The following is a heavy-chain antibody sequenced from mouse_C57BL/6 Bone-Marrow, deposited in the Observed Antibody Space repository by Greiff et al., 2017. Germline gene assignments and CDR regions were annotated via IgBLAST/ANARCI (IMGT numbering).Heavy chain of an antibody. CDR1: GFTFSSYT. V-gene: IGHV5-9*01. CDR2: ISGGGGNT. D-gene: IGHD1-1*01. J-gene: IGHJ1*03. Sequence: EVQVVASGGGLVKPGGSLKLSCAASGFTFSSYTMSWVRQTPEKRLQWVAAISGGGGNTYYPDSVKGRFTISRDNDKNILYLQMSSLRSEDTALYYCSRQVTTVLATKYFDVWGTGTTVTVSS. CDR3: SRQVTTVLATKYFDV.